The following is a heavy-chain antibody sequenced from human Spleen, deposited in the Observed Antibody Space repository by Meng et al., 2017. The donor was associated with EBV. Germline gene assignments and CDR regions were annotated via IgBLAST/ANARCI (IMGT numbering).Heavy chain of an antibody. CDR2: VNHGAST. D-gene: IGHD7-27*01. CDR1: GSSFNGYY. J-gene: IGHJ2*01. CDR3: ATAGTGVTGDRWHFDH. V-gene: IGHV4-34*02. Sequence: HVQRWGAGVLKTSAPLSRTCSVYGSSFNGYYWSWVRQSPAKGLEWIGEVNHGASTNYNPSLKSRVTISLDKSKNQFSLKLTSLTAADTAVYYCATAGTGVTGDRWHFDHWGRGTLVTVS.